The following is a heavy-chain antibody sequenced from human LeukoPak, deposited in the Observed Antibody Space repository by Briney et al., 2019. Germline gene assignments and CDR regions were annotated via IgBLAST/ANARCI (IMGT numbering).Heavy chain of an antibody. CDR3: ARQVATKGEWAFDV. V-gene: IGHV4-39*07. J-gene: IGHJ3*01. Sequence: SETLSLTCTVSGGSISSSSYYWGWIRQPPGKGLEWIGSIYYSGSTYYNPSLKSQVTISVDMSRNQFSLKLNSLTAADTAVYYCARQVATKGEWAFDVWGQGTMVTVSP. CDR1: GGSISSSSYY. CDR2: IYYSGST. D-gene: IGHD5-12*01.